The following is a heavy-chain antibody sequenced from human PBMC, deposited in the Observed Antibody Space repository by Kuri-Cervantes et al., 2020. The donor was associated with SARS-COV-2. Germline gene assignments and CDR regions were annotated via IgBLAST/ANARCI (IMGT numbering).Heavy chain of an antibody. CDR3: ARDTGIAARPRNFDY. J-gene: IGHJ4*02. CDR1: GYTFTSYA. D-gene: IGHD6-6*01. CDR2: SNAGNGNT. V-gene: IGHV1-3*02. Sequence: ASVKVSCKASGYTFTSYAMHWVRQAPGQRLEWMGRSNAGNGNTKYSQEFQGRVTITRDTSASTAYMELSSLRAEDTAVYYCARDTGIAARPRNFDYWGQGTLVTVSS.